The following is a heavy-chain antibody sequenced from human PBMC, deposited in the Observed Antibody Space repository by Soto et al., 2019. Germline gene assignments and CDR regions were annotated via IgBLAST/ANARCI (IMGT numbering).Heavy chain of an antibody. CDR2: IIPISGTA. CDR3: ARSQGSSTSLEIYYYYYYGMDV. J-gene: IGHJ6*02. D-gene: IGHD2-2*01. CDR1: GGTFSNYA. Sequence: QVQLVQSGAEVKKPGSSVKVSCKASGGTFSNYAISWVRQAPGQGLEWMGGIIPISGTANYAQKFQGRVTITAGESTSTAYMELSSLRSEDTAVYHCARSQGSSTSLEIYYYYYYGMDVWGQGTTVTVSS. V-gene: IGHV1-69*01.